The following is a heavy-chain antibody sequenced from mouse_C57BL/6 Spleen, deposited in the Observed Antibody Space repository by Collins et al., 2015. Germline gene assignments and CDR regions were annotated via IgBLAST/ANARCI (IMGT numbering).Heavy chain of an antibody. J-gene: IGHJ2*01. V-gene: IGHV5-17*02. D-gene: IGHD1-1*01. Sequence: DVQLVESGGGLVQPGGSRKLSCAASGFTFSSFGMHWVRQAPEKGLEWVAYISSGSSTIYYADTVKGRFTISRDNPKNTLFLQMTSLRSEDTAMYYCARRNYDYFDYWGQGTTLTVSS. CDR3: ARRNYDYFDY. CDR1: GFTFSSFG. CDR2: ISSGSSTI.